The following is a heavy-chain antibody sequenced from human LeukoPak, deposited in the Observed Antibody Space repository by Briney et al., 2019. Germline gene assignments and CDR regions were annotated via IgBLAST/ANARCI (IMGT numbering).Heavy chain of an antibody. V-gene: IGHV3-7*03. CDR1: GFTFSSSW. Sequence: GGSLRLSCAASGFTFSSSWMNWVRQSPGKGLEWVANIKEDGTEKYYVDSVKGRFTILRDNAKNSLYLQMNSLRAEDTAVYYCARYHLAQSVDYWGQGTLVTVSS. J-gene: IGHJ4*02. CDR2: IKEDGTEK. D-gene: IGHD5-24*01. CDR3: ARYHLAQSVDY.